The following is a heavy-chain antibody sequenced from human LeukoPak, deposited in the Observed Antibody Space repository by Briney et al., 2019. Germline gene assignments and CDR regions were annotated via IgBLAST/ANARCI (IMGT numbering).Heavy chain of an antibody. CDR2: ISGYNGNT. D-gene: IGHD3-22*01. J-gene: IGHJ4*02. V-gene: IGHV1-18*04. Sequence: ASVKVSCKASGYTSTSYYMHWVRQAPGQGLEWMGWISGYNGNTNYAQKLQGRVTMTTDTSTSTAYMELRSLRSDDTAVYYCTRDFYDPSGGNWGQGTLVTVSS. CDR3: TRDFYDPSGGN. CDR1: GYTSTSYY.